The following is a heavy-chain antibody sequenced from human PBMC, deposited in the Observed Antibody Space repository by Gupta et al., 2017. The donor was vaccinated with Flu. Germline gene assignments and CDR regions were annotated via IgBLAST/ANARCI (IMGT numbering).Heavy chain of an antibody. CDR2: IYWNDDK. J-gene: IGHJ4*02. V-gene: IGHV2-5*01. CDR1: GFSLSTSGVG. CDR3: AHRRVPPDNPPSYYDFWSGYPDFDY. Sequence: QITLKESGPTLVKPTQTLTLTCTFSGFSLSTSGVGVGWIRQPPGKALEWLALIYWNDDKRYSPSLKSRLTITKDTSKNQVVLTMTNMDPVDTATYYCAHRRVPPDNPPSYYDFWSGYPDFDYWGQGTLVTVSS. D-gene: IGHD3-3*01.